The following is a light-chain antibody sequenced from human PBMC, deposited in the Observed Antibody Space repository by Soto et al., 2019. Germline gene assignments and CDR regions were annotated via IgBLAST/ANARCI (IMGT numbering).Light chain of an antibody. V-gene: IGLV2-23*01. CDR2: EGS. CDR1: SSDVGSYNL. Sequence: QSALTQPASVSGSPGQSITISCTGTSSDVGSYNLVSWYQQHPGKAPKLMIYEGSKRPSGVSNRFSGPKSDNTASLTISGLQAEDETDYYCCSYAAGSTYVFGTGTKVTVL. J-gene: IGLJ1*01. CDR3: CSYAAGSTYV.